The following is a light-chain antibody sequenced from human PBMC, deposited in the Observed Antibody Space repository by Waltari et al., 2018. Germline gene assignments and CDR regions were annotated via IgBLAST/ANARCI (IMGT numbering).Light chain of an antibody. Sequence: IVLTQSPATLSLSPGERATLSCRASQSISSYLAWYQQRPGQSPRLLIYDASNRATGIPARFSGSGSGTDFTLTISSLEPEDFAVYYCQHRGHWPPVATFGPATIVD. CDR3: QHRGHWPPVAT. CDR2: DAS. J-gene: IGKJ3*01. CDR1: QSISSY. V-gene: IGKV3-11*01.